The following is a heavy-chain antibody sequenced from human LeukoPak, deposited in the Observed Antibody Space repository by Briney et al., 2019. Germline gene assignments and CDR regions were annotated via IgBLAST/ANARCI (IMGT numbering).Heavy chain of an antibody. CDR3: ARRSSSGYYYFDS. CDR2: NYSGGST. Sequence: LGGSLRLSCAVSGFTVSNNYMSWVRQAPGKGLEWVSVNYSGGSTYYAASVTGRFTFSRENSKNPLYLQMHSRGAEDTAMYYCARRSSSGYYYFDSWGQGALVTVSS. D-gene: IGHD3-22*01. CDR1: GFTVSNNY. V-gene: IGHV3-66*02. J-gene: IGHJ4*02.